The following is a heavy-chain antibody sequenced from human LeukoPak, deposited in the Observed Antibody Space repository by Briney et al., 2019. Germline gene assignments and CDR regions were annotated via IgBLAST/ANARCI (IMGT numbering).Heavy chain of an antibody. Sequence: GASVKVSCKASGYTFIDDYMHWVRQATGQGLEWMGWMNPNSGDAGYAQKFQGRVTMTRNTSISTAYMELSSLRSEDTAVYYCARPSGGWYYYYMDVWGKGTTVTVSS. D-gene: IGHD3-10*01. CDR2: MNPNSGDA. CDR3: ARPSGGWYYYYMDV. V-gene: IGHV1-8*02. J-gene: IGHJ6*03. CDR1: GYTFIDDY.